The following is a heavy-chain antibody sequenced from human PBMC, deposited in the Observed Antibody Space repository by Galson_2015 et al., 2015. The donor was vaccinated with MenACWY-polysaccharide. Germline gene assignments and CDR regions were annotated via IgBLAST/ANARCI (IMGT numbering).Heavy chain of an antibody. J-gene: IGHJ4*02. CDR2: ISGGGGST. D-gene: IGHD3-3*01. CDR3: VYFWSGYYVGY. CDR1: GLTFTSYA. Sequence: SLRLSCAASGLTFTSYAMSWVRQAPGKGLEWVSAISGGGGSTYYADSVKGRFTISRDNSKNTLYLQMNSLRAEDTAIYYCVYFWSGYYVGYWGQGTLVTVSS. V-gene: IGHV3-23*01.